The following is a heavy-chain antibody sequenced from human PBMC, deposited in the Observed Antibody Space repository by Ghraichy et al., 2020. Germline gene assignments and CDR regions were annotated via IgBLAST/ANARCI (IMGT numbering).Heavy chain of an antibody. CDR3: ARVAFRTDPLAQPDHAFDI. CDR2: IYYSGST. D-gene: IGHD1-14*01. Sequence: SETLSLTCTVSGGSVSSYYWSCIRQPPGKGLEWIGYIYYSGSTNYNPSLKSRVTISADTSKNQFSLKLRSVTAADTAVYYCARVAFRTDPLAQPDHAFDIWSQGTMVTVSS. J-gene: IGHJ3*02. CDR1: GGSVSSYY. V-gene: IGHV4-59*02.